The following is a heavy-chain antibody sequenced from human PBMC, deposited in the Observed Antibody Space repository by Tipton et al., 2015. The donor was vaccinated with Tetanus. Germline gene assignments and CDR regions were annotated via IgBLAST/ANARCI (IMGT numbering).Heavy chain of an antibody. V-gene: IGHV4-30-2*06. D-gene: IGHD3-10*01. Sequence: TLSLTCTVSGGSINNGAYTWSWIRQSPGKGLEWIGYIFHTGGTYYNPSLKSRVTISVDGPKNQFSLNLKSVTAADTAVYYCARSHGSGGFLWSDSWAQGPLVSVSS. J-gene: IGHJ5*01. CDR2: IFHTGGT. CDR3: ARSHGSGGFLWSDS. CDR1: GGSINNGAYT.